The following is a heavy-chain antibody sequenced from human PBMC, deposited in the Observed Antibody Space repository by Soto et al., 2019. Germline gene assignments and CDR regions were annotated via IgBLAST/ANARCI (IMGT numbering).Heavy chain of an antibody. J-gene: IGHJ6*02. CDR3: ARLPITMVRGPNYYYYYGMDV. D-gene: IGHD3-10*01. Sequence: SETLSLTCTVSGGSISSYYWSWIRQPPGKGLEWIGYIYYSGSTNYNPSLKSRVTISVDTSKNQFSLKLSSVTAADTAVYYCARLPITMVRGPNYYYYYGMDVWGQGTTVTVS. V-gene: IGHV4-59*01. CDR1: GGSISSYY. CDR2: IYYSGST.